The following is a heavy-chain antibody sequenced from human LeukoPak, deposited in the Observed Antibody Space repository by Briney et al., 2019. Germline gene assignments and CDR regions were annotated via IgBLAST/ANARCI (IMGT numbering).Heavy chain of an antibody. J-gene: IGHJ5*02. CDR2: IIPIFGTA. Sequence: APVKVSCTASGVTFSSYAISWVRQAPGQGLEWMGGIIPIFGTANYAQKFQGRVTITADESTSTAYMELSSLRSEDTAVYYCARTIVVVPAAIYSWFDPWGQGTLVTVSS. D-gene: IGHD2-2*01. CDR3: ARTIVVVPAAIYSWFDP. CDR1: GVTFSSYA. V-gene: IGHV1-69*13.